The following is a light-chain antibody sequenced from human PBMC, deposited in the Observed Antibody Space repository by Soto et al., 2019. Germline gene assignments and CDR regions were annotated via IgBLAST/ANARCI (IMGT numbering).Light chain of an antibody. J-gene: IGLJ1*01. CDR2: DST. Sequence: QSVLTQPPSVSAAPGHKVTITCSGNSANIGSYYVSWYQQVPGTAPKLLIFDSTKRPSGIPDRFFGSKSGTSATLAITGLQTGDEADYYCGTWDTSLSAGVFGSGTKVTVL. CDR3: GTWDTSLSAGV. CDR1: SANIGSYY. V-gene: IGLV1-51*01.